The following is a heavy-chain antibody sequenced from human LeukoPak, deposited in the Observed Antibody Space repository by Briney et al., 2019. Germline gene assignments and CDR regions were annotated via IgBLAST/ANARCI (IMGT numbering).Heavy chain of an antibody. CDR2: ISSSGSTI. CDR1: GFTFSSYE. Sequence: GGSLRLSCAASGFTFSSYEMNWVRQAPGKGLEWVSYISSSGSTIYYADSVKGRFTISRDNAKNSLYLQMNSLRAEDTAVYYCAREKGYGDYGDAFDIWGQGTMVIVSS. CDR3: AREKGYGDYGDAFDI. D-gene: IGHD4-17*01. V-gene: IGHV3-48*03. J-gene: IGHJ3*02.